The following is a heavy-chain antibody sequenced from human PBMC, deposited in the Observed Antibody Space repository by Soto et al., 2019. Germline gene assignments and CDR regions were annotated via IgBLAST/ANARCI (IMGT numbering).Heavy chain of an antibody. CDR2: ISYDGSNK. V-gene: IGHV3-30*18. Sequence: GGSLRLSCAASGFTLSSYGMHWVRQAPGKGLEWVAVISYDGSNKYYADSVKGRFTISRDNSKNTLYLQMNSLRAEDTAVYYCAKDQDYGGNDYWGQGTLVTVSS. CDR1: GFTLSSYG. D-gene: IGHD4-17*01. J-gene: IGHJ4*02. CDR3: AKDQDYGGNDY.